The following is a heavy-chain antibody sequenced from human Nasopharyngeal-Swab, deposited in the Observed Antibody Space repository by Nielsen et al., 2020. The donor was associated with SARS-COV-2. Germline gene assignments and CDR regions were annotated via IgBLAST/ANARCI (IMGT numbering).Heavy chain of an antibody. Sequence: ASVKVSCKASGYTFTSYDINWVRQATGQGLEWMGWMNPNSGNTGYAQKFQGRVTMTRNTSISIAYMELSSLRSEDTAVYYCARGHQYQLLFHYYYYMDVWGKGTTVTVSS. D-gene: IGHD2-2*01. CDR2: MNPNSGNT. V-gene: IGHV1-8*01. CDR3: ARGHQYQLLFHYYYYMDV. J-gene: IGHJ6*03. CDR1: GYTFTSYD.